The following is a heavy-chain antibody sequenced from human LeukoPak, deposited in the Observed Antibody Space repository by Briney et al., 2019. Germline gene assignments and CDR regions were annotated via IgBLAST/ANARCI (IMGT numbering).Heavy chain of an antibody. D-gene: IGHD4-17*01. CDR2: INPNSGDT. V-gene: IGHV1-2*02. Sequence: ASVKVSCKASGYTFSGYHMHWVRQAPGHGLEWMGWINPNSGDTKYAQNFRGRVTMTRDTSLSTAYMDLSRLRSDDTALYYCARARKTRNIYGDYVFLFDYWGQGTLVTVSS. CDR1: GYTFSGYH. CDR3: ARARKTRNIYGDYVFLFDY. J-gene: IGHJ4*02.